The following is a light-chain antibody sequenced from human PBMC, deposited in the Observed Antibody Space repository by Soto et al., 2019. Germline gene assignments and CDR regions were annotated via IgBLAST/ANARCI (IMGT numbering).Light chain of an antibody. CDR1: SSDIGGYNF. CDR2: EVN. CDR3: GSYTSSSTYV. V-gene: IGLV2-14*01. Sequence: QSALTQPASVSGSPGQSITISCTGTSSDIGGYNFVSWYQQHPGKAPKLRIYEVNNRPSGVSNRFSGSTSGNTASLTISGLQAEDEADYYCGSYTSSSTYVFGTGTKVTVL. J-gene: IGLJ1*01.